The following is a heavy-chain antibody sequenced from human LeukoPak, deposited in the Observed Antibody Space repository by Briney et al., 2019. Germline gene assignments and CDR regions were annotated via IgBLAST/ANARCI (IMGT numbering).Heavy chain of an antibody. CDR2: IYSGGST. CDR3: ARSFDYGVDY. J-gene: IGHJ4*02. Sequence: GGSLRLSCAASGFTFSNAWMSWVRQAPGKGLEWVSVIYSGGSTYYADSVKGRSTISRDNSKNTLYLQMNSLRAEDTAVYYCARSFDYGVDYWGQGTLVTVSS. D-gene: IGHD4-17*01. V-gene: IGHV3-53*01. CDR1: GFTFSNAW.